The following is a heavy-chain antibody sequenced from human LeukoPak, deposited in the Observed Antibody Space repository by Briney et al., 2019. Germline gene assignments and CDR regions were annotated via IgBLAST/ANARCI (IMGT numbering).Heavy chain of an antibody. J-gene: IGHJ4*02. CDR1: GSTFSSYG. Sequence: PGGSLRLSCAASGSTFSSYGMHWVRQAPGKGLEWVAVIWYDGSNKYYADSVKRRFTISRDNSKNTLYLQMNSLRAEDTAVYYCARDLTAVAEYYFDYWGQGTLVTVSS. V-gene: IGHV3-33*01. CDR2: IWYDGSNK. D-gene: IGHD6-19*01. CDR3: ARDLTAVAEYYFDY.